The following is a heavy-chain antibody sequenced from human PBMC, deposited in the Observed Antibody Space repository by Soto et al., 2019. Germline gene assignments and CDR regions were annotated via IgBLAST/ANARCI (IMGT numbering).Heavy chain of an antibody. V-gene: IGHV4-30-4*01. CDR3: AREPYLPKASNDF. CDR1: GDSISSADSF. CDR2: IFHSGTT. D-gene: IGHD4-4*01. Sequence: SETLSLTCSVSGDSISSADSFWTWIRQSPGKGLEWMGYIFHSGTTYYNPSLKGRLLISIENSKNQFSLRLTSVTAADSAVYFCAREPYLPKASNDFWGPGTLVTVSS. J-gene: IGHJ4*02.